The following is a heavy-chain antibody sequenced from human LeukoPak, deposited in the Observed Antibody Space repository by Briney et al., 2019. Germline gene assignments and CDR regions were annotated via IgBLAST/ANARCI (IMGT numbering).Heavy chain of an antibody. J-gene: IGHJ5*02. CDR3: ARVNIGIVVVVAATFDVWFDP. CDR2: INPNSGGT. CDR1: GYTFTTYF. D-gene: IGHD2-15*01. Sequence: ASVKVSCKTSGYTFTTYFIHWVRQAPGQGLEWMGWINPNSGGTNYAQKFQGRVTMTRDTSISTAYMELSRLRSDDTAVYYCARVNIGIVVVVAATFDVWFDPWGQGTLVTVSS. V-gene: IGHV1-2*02.